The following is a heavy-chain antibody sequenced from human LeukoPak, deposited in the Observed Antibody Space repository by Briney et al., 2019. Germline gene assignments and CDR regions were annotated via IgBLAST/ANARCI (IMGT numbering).Heavy chain of an antibody. J-gene: IGHJ3*02. CDR2: ILYDGSNK. CDR3: ARGSGSRNAFDI. CDR1: GFTFSSYE. Sequence: GGSLRLSCAASGFTFSSYEMNWVRQAPGKGLEWVAVILYDGSNKYYADSVRGRFTISRDNSKNTLYLQMNSLRAEDTAVYYCARGSGSRNAFDIWGQGTMVTVSS. V-gene: IGHV3-30*04. D-gene: IGHD1-26*01.